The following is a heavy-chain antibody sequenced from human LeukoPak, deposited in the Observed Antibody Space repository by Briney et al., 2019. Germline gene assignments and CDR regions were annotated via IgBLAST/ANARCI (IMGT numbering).Heavy chain of an antibody. Sequence: GGSLRLSCAASGFTFSSYTMSWVRQAPGEGREWVSAISGSGGSTYYADSVKGRFTISRDSSKSTLYLQMNSLRAEDTAVYYCAKLKGYVGATNWYYFDYWGQGTLVTVSS. D-gene: IGHD1-26*01. CDR3: AKLKGYVGATNWYYFDY. J-gene: IGHJ4*02. CDR1: GFTFSSYT. V-gene: IGHV3-23*01. CDR2: ISGSGGST.